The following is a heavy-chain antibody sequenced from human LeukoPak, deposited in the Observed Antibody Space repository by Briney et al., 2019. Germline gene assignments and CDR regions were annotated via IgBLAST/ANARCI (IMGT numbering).Heavy chain of an antibody. CDR3: VRVRDGYNDAYDI. CDR2: INPSGGST. J-gene: IGHJ3*02. CDR1: GYTFTSYY. Sequence: GASVKVSCKASGYTFTSYYMHWVRQAPGQGLEWMGIINPSGGSTSYAQKFQGRVTMTRDMSTSTVYMELSSLRSEDTAVYYCVRVRDGYNDAYDIWGQGTMVTVPP. D-gene: IGHD5-24*01. V-gene: IGHV1-46*01.